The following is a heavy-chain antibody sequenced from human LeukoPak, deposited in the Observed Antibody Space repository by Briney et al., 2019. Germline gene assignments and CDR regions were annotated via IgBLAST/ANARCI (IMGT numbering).Heavy chain of an antibody. V-gene: IGHV3-23*01. J-gene: IGHJ6*02. D-gene: IGHD3-10*01. CDR1: GFTFSSYA. CDR2: ISGSGGST. CDR3: AKDQEKYYYGSGSYHPSYYYYYGMDV. Sequence: GGSLRLSCAASGFTFSSYAMSWVRQAPGKGLELVSAISGSGGSTYYADSVKGRFTISRDNSKNTLYLQMNSLRAEDTAVYYCAKDQEKYYYGSGSYHPSYYYYYGMDVWGQGTTVTVSS.